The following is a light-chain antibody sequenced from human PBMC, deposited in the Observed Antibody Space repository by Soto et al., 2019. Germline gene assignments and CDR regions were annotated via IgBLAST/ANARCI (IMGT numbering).Light chain of an antibody. CDR1: QSVSSGY. CDR2: GAS. Sequence: ETVLTQSPCTLSLSPGERATLSCRASQSVSSGYLGWYQQKPGQAPRLLIYGASTRATGTPARFSGSGSGTEFTLTISSLQPDDFATYYCQQYNSYPLTFGGGTKVDIK. CDR3: QQYNSYPLT. J-gene: IGKJ4*01. V-gene: IGKV3-20*01.